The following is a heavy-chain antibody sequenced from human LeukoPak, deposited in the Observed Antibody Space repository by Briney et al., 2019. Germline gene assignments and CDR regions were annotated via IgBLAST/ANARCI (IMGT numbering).Heavy chain of an antibody. CDR3: ARGRVYLDF. V-gene: IGHV4-59*01. J-gene: IGHJ4*02. CDR1: GASISSSY. CDR2: IYYSGST. Sequence: PSETLSLTCTVSGASISSSYWSWIRQPPGKGLEWIGYIYYSGSTDYSPSLKSRVTLSVDTSKNQFSLKLSSVTAADTAVYYCARGRVYLDFWGQGTLVTVSS.